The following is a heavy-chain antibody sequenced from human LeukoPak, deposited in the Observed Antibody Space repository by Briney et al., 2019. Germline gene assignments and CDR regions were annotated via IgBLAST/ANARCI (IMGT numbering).Heavy chain of an antibody. V-gene: IGHV3-23*01. CDR3: AKVLESYSSSWYFDY. CDR2: ISGSGGST. CDR1: GFTVSSNY. Sequence: GGSLRLSCAASGFTVSSNYMSWVRQAPGKGLEWVSAISGSGGSTYYADSVKGRFTISRDNSKNTLYLQMNSLRAEDTAVYYCAKVLESYSSSWYFDYWGQGTLVTVSS. D-gene: IGHD6-13*01. J-gene: IGHJ4*02.